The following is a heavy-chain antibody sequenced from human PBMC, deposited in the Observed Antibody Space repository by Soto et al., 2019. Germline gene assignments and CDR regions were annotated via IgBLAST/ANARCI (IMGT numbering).Heavy chain of an antibody. CDR2: IGTAGDT. V-gene: IGHV3-13*01. CDR1: GFTFSSYD. Sequence: GGSLRLSCAASGFTFSSYDMHWVRQATGKGLEWVSAIGTAGDTYYPGSVKGRFTISRENAKNSLYLQMNSLRAGDTAVYYCARSYQGPPYYYYGMDVWGQGTTVTVSS. CDR3: ARSYQGPPYYYYGMDV. D-gene: IGHD2-2*01. J-gene: IGHJ6*02.